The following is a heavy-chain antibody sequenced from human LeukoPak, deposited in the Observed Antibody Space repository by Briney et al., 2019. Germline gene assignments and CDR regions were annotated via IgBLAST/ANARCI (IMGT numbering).Heavy chain of an antibody. J-gene: IGHJ4*02. CDR2: ICSNGGRT. CDR1: GFTSSRYA. Sequence: PGGSLRLSCAASGFTSSRYAMHWVRQAPGKGLEYVSAICSNGGRTYYADCVKGRFNISRDNSRNTLHLQMSSWRVEDTAVYYCVKDSSSGSYFDYWGQGTLVTVSS. CDR3: VKDSSSGSYFDY. V-gene: IGHV3-64D*06. D-gene: IGHD3-10*01.